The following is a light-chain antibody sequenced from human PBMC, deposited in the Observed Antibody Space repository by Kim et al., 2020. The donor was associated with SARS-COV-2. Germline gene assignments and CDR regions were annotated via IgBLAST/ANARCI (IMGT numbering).Light chain of an antibody. J-gene: IGKJ2*01. CDR3: QQYGSSQPMYI. CDR2: GAS. CDR1: QSVSSSY. Sequence: EIVLTQSPGTLSLSPGERATLSCRASQSVSSSYLAWYQQKPGQAPRLLIYGASSRATGIPDRFSGSGSGTDFTLTISRLEPEDFAVYYCQQYGSSQPMYIFGQGTKLEI. V-gene: IGKV3-20*01.